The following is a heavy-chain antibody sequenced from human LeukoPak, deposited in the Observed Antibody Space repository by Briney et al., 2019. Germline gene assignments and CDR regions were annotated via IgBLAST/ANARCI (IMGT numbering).Heavy chain of an antibody. Sequence: GGSLRLSCAASGFTFRSYWMHWVRQAPGKGLEWVSAISGSGGSTYYADSVKGRFTISRDNSKNTLYLQMNSLRAEDTAVYYCAKTYYYGSGSSNFDYWGQGTLVTVSS. CDR2: ISGSGGST. CDR3: AKTYYYGSGSSNFDY. CDR1: GFTFRSYW. D-gene: IGHD3-10*01. V-gene: IGHV3-23*01. J-gene: IGHJ4*02.